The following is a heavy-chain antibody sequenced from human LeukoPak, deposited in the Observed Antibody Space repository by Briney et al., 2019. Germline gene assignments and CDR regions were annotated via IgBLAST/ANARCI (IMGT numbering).Heavy chain of an antibody. D-gene: IGHD2-2*01. CDR3: ARDRVGYQLSRGYYFDY. Sequence: PAASVTVSCKASGYTFTSYYMHWVRQAPGQGLEWMGLINPSGGSTSYAQKFQGRVTMTRDTSTSTVYMELSSLRSEDTAVYYCARDRVGYQLSRGYYFDYWGQGTLVTVSS. J-gene: IGHJ4*02. CDR1: GYTFTSYY. CDR2: INPSGGST. V-gene: IGHV1-46*01.